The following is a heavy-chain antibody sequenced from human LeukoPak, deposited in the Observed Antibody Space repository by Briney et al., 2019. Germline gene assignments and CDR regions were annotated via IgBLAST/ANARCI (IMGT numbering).Heavy chain of an antibody. CDR2: IIPIFGTA. Sequence: ASVKVSCKASGGTFSSYAISCVRQAPGQGLEWMGGIIPIFGTANYAQKFQGRVTITADESTSTAYMELSSLRSEDTAVYYCAREKEEAVTTRMIYSWFDPWGQGTLVTVSS. D-gene: IGHD4-17*01. CDR3: AREKEEAVTTRMIYSWFDP. J-gene: IGHJ5*02. CDR1: GGTFSSYA. V-gene: IGHV1-69*13.